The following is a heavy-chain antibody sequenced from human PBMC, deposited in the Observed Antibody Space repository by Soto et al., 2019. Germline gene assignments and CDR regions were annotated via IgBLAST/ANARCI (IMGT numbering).Heavy chain of an antibody. Sequence: GGSLRLSCAASGFIFSNYGMHWVRQAPGKGLEWVSAISYGGGTTYYADSVKGRFTISRDNSKNTLYLQMNSLRAEDTAVYYCAKNPGYYYDSTGYHFDYWGQGTLVTVSS. CDR3: AKNPGYYYDSTGYHFDY. V-gene: IGHV3-23*01. CDR2: ISYGGGTT. D-gene: IGHD3-22*01. CDR1: GFIFSNYG. J-gene: IGHJ4*02.